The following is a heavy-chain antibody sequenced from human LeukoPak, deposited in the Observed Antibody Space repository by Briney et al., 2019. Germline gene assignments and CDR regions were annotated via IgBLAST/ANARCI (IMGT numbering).Heavy chain of an antibody. J-gene: IGHJ4*02. D-gene: IGHD3-3*01. V-gene: IGHV3-23*01. CDR1: GFSFGNFA. CDR2: INGGSTTT. CDR3: ARKDATCGYYWSPFDY. Sequence: GGSLRLSCAASGFSFGNFAMNWVCQAPGKGLEWVSSINGGSTTTYYADSVKGRFTISRDNSKNTLYLQMDSLRAEDTAIYYCARKDATCGYYWSPFDYWGQGILVTVSS.